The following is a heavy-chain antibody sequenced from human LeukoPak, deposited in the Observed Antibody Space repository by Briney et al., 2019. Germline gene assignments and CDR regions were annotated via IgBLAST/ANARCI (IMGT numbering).Heavy chain of an antibody. J-gene: IGHJ4*02. CDR3: ARDRELNY. CDR2: IYYSGNT. D-gene: IGHD1-7*01. Sequence: SETLSLTCTVSGGSISSGDYYWSWIRQHPGKGLEWIGYIYYSGNTYYNPSLKSRVTISEDTSKNQFSLKLFSVTAADAAVCYCARDRELNYWGQGTLVTVSS. CDR1: GGSISSGDYY. V-gene: IGHV4-31*03.